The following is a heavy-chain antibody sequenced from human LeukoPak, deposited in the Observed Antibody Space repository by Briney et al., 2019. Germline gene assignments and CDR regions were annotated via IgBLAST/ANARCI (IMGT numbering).Heavy chain of an antibody. CDR1: GFTFSSYA. Sequence: GGSLRLSCAASGFTFSSYAMSWVRQAPGKGLEWVSAISSSGGSKYYADSVKGRFTISRKNSKNTLYLQMNSLRAEDTAVYYCANSKRVYCSSTSCYLYYYYMDVGGKGTTVTVSS. D-gene: IGHD2-2*01. J-gene: IGHJ6*03. V-gene: IGHV3-23*01. CDR3: ANSKRVYCSSTSCYLYYYYMDV. CDR2: ISSSGGSK.